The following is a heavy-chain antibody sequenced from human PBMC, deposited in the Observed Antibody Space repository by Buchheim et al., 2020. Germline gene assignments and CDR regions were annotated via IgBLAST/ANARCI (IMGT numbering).Heavy chain of an antibody. CDR3: ARGARRDGYNHQFDY. CDR1: GFTFSSYS. V-gene: IGHV3-48*02. Sequence: EVQLVESGGGLVQPGGSLRLSCAASGFTFSSYSMNWVRQAPGKGLEWVSYISSSSSSIYYADSVKGRFTISGDNAKNSLYLQMNSLRDEDTAVYYCARGARRDGYNHQFDYWGQGTL. CDR2: ISSSSSSI. D-gene: IGHD5-24*01. J-gene: IGHJ4*02.